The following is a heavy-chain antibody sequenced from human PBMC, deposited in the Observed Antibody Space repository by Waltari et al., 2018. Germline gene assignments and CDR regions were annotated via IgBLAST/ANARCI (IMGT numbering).Heavy chain of an antibody. CDR1: GYTFINYE. D-gene: IGHD2-21*01. Sequence: QVQLVQSGAEVLRPGASVKVSCQASGYTFINYEINRVRQAAVQGLEWLGWVNPNSCATAYAQKFQGRITMTWDTSISTAYMEMSNLRSDDTAVLYCARGRDVFANFDYNWFDPWGQGTLVTVSS. V-gene: IGHV1-8*02. CDR3: ARGRDVFANFDYNWFDP. J-gene: IGHJ5*02. CDR2: VNPNSCAT.